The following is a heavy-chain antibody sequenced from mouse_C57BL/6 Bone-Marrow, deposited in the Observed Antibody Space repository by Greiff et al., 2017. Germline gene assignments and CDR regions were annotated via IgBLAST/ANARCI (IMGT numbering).Heavy chain of an antibody. D-gene: IGHD2-10*01. V-gene: IGHV2-2*01. CDR2: IWSGGST. J-gene: IGHJ3*01. CDR1: GFYLTGYG. Sequence: VKVVESGPGLVQPSQSLFITCTVSGFYLTGYGVHWVRQSPGQGLEWLGVIWSGGSTDYKAAFISSLSISKDNSKSQVFFKMNRLQADDTARYYCAREEAYDVEDWFAYWGQGTRVTVSA. CDR3: AREEAYDVEDWFAY.